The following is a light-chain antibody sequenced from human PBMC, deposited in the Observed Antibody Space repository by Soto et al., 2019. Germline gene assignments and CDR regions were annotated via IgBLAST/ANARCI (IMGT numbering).Light chain of an antibody. V-gene: IGKV3D-15*01. CDR2: GAS. CDR1: QNVRNN. CDR3: QQYHDWPPLT. J-gene: IGKJ4*01. Sequence: EIVMTQSPATLSVSPGERATLSCRASQNVRNNVAWYQQKPGQAPRLLIYGASTRATGIPARFSGSVSGTEFTLTLSRLQSEDFALYYCQQYHDWPPLTFGGGTKVDIK.